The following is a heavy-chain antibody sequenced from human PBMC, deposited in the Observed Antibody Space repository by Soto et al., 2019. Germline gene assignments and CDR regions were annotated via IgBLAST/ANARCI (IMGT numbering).Heavy chain of an antibody. Sequence: SETLSLTCTVSGGSISSAYYDWSWIRQPPGKGLEWIGYIYYIGSTYYNPSLKSRATLSLDKSKNQFSLKLSSVTAEDTAVYYCARVVFTVTSFDNSGQVTLVTVCS. J-gene: IGHJ4*02. D-gene: IGHD4-17*01. V-gene: IGHV4-30-4*01. CDR1: GGSISSAYYD. CDR3: ARVVFTVTSFDN. CDR2: IYYIGST.